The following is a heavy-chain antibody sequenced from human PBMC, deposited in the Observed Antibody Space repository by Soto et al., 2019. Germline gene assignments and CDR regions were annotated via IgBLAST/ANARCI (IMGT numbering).Heavy chain of an antibody. CDR1: GFTFSSYS. CDR2: ISSSSSYI. Sequence: EVQLVESGGGLVKPGGSLRLSCAASGFTFSSYSMNWVRQAPGKGLEWVSSISSSSSYIYYADSVKGRFTISRDNAKNSLSLQMNCRSAEDTAVYYCARARTFAVQNNPYYYYGMDVWGQGTTVTVSS. J-gene: IGHJ6*02. V-gene: IGHV3-21*01. D-gene: IGHD3-16*01. CDR3: ARARTFAVQNNPYYYYGMDV.